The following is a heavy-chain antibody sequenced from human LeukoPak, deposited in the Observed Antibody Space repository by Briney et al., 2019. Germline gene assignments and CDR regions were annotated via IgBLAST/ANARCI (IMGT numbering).Heavy chain of an antibody. Sequence: GGSLRLSCAASGFTFSSYSMNWVRQAPGRGLEWVSSISSSSSYMYYADSVKGRFTISRDNAKNSLYLQMNSLRAEDTAVYYCAGGSPTETVDYWGQGTLVTVSS. V-gene: IGHV3-21*06. CDR1: GFTFSSYS. D-gene: IGHD2-15*01. CDR3: AGGSPTETVDY. J-gene: IGHJ4*02. CDR2: ISSSSSYM.